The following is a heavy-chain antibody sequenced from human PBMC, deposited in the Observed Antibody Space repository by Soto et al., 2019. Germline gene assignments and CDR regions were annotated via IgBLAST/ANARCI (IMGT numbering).Heavy chain of an antibody. CDR1: GFPFSNAW. J-gene: IGHJ4*02. CDR2: IKSKTDGGTT. D-gene: IGHD3-3*01. CDR3: ATALRFLGWPDY. Sequence: EVHLVESGGGLVEPGGSLRLSCAASGFPFSNAWMSWVRQAPGKGLEWVGRIKSKTDGGTTDYAARVKGRFTISRDDSKNMLYLQMNSLKIEDTAVYYCATALRFLGWPDYWGQGTLVTVSS. V-gene: IGHV3-15*01.